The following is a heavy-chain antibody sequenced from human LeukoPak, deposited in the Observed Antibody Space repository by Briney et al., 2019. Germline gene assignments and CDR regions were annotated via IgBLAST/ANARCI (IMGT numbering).Heavy chain of an antibody. CDR3: ARDKGPYYFDQ. J-gene: IGHJ4*02. CDR1: GFTFSSYG. CDR2: IWNDGSQK. V-gene: IGHV3-33*01. Sequence: PGRSLRLSCAASGFTFSSYGMHWVRQAPGKGLEWVAVIWNDGSQKYFADSVKGRFTISRDNSKNTLYLQRNSLRAEDTAVYYCARDKGPYYFDQWGQGTLLTVSS.